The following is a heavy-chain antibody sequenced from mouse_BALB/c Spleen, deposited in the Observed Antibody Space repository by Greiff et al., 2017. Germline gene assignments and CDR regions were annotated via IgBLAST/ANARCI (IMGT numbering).Heavy chain of an antibody. D-gene: IGHD2-2*01. CDR2: IWAGGST. J-gene: IGHJ3*01. CDR3: ARDGYENWFAY. Sequence: QVQLKQSGPGLVAPSQSLSITCTVSGFSLTSYGVHWVRQPPGKGLEWLGVIWAGGSTNYNSALMSRLSISKDNSKSQVFLKMNSLQTDDTAMYYCARDGYENWFAYWGQGTLVTVSA. CDR1: GFSLTSYG. V-gene: IGHV2-9*02.